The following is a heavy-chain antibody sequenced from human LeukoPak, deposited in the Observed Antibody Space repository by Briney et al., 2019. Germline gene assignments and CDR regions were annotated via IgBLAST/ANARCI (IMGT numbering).Heavy chain of an antibody. V-gene: IGHV3-30*02. Sequence: GGSLRLSCAASGFTFSSYGMHWVRQAPGKGLEGVAFIRYDGSNKYYADSVKGRFTISRDNSKNTLYLQMNSLRAEDTAVYYCAKPLPTYSSSRSAFGYWGQGTLVTVSS. CDR3: AKPLPTYSSSRSAFGY. CDR2: IRYDGSNK. CDR1: GFTFSSYG. J-gene: IGHJ4*02. D-gene: IGHD6-13*01.